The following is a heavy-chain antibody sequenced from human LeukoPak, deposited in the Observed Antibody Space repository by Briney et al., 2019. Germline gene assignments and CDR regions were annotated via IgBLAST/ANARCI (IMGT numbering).Heavy chain of an antibody. CDR1: GGTFRSYA. CDR2: IIPMINTP. J-gene: IGHJ4*02. V-gene: IGHV1-69*13. D-gene: IGHD4-17*01. Sequence: ASVKVSCKASGGTFRSYAINWVRQAPGKGLEWMGGIIPMINTPKYGQRFQGRVTITADDSSTTGYMEVSSLRSEDTAVYFCAIFQGTYGDNDNDFWGRGTLVTVSS. CDR3: AIFQGTYGDNDNDF.